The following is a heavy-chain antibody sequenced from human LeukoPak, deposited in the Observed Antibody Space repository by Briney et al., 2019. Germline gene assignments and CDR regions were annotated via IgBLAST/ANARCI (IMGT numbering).Heavy chain of an antibody. Sequence: PGGSLRLSCAASGFIFNNFAMSWVRQAPGKGLEWVSGIGGSGVNTYFADSVKGRFTISRDNSKNTLYLQMNSLKVEDTAVYYCAKGATHTYYYSMDVWGKGTTVTVSS. J-gene: IGHJ6*03. CDR3: AKGATHTYYYSMDV. CDR1: GFIFNNFA. V-gene: IGHV3-23*01. D-gene: IGHD1-26*01. CDR2: IGGSGVNT.